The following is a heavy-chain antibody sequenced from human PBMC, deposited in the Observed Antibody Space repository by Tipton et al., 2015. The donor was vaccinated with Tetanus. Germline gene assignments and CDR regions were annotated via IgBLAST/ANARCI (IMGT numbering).Heavy chain of an antibody. J-gene: IGHJ3*02. D-gene: IGHD3-16*01. CDR2: IYSGGST. Sequence: SLRLSCAASGFTVSSNYMSWVRQAPGKGLEWVSAIYSGGSTYYADSVKGRFTISRDNSKNTLYLQMNSLRAEDTAVYYCARQITAADAFDTWGQGTMVTVSS. CDR1: GFTVSSNY. CDR3: ARQITAADAFDT. V-gene: IGHV3-66*04.